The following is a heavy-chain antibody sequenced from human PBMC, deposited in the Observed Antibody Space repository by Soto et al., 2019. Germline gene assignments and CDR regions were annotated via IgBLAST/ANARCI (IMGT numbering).Heavy chain of an antibody. CDR2: IWNDGIRK. CDR3: ARDDDNDANALDY. J-gene: IGHJ4*02. CDR1: GFTFSKYG. V-gene: IGHV3-33*01. Sequence: GGALRLSCAASGFTFSKYGMHWVRQAPGKGLEWVALIWNDGIRKVYVDSVKGRFTISRDNSKNTLDLQMNKLRDEDTAVYYCARDDDNDANALDYWGPGTLVTVSS.